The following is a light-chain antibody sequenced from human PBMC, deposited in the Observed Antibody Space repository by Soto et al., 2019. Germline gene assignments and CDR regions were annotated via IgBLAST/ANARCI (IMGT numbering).Light chain of an antibody. V-gene: IGLV1-40*01. CDR3: QSYDSSLSGVV. CDR1: SSSIGAGYD. CDR2: GNF. J-gene: IGLJ2*01. Sequence: QSALTQPPSVSGAPGQRVTISCAGGSSSIGAGYDVHWYQQLPGTAPKLLIYGNFNRPSGVPDRFSGSKSGTSASLAITGLQAGDEADYYCQSYDSSLSGVVFGGGTKLTVL.